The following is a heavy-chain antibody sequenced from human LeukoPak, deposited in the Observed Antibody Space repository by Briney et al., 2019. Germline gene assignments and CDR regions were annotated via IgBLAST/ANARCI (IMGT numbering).Heavy chain of an antibody. Sequence: GGSLRLSCAASGFTFSSYSMNWVRQAPGKGLEWVSYVSSSSSTIYYADSVKGRFTISRDNAKNSLYLQMNSLRAEDTAVYYCAREEYNWNYSYMDVWGKGTTVTVAS. V-gene: IGHV3-48*01. CDR3: AREEYNWNYSYMDV. J-gene: IGHJ6*03. CDR2: VSSSSSTI. CDR1: GFTFSSYS. D-gene: IGHD1-7*01.